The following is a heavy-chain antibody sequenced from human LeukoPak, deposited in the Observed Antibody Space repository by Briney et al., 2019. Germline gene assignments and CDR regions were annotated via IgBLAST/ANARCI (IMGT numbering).Heavy chain of an antibody. D-gene: IGHD3-22*01. CDR3: AAAYYYDSSGAFDI. V-gene: IGHV1-58*02. CDR1: GFTFTSSA. CDR2: IVVGSGNT. Sequence: SVKVSCKASGFTFTSSAMQWVRQARGQRLEWIGWIVVGSGNTNYAQKFQERVTITRDMSTSTAYMELSSLRSEDTAVYYCAAAYYYDSSGAFDIWGQGTMDTVSS. J-gene: IGHJ3*02.